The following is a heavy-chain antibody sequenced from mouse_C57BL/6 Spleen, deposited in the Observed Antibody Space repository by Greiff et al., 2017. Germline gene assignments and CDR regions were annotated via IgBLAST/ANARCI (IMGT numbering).Heavy chain of an antibody. CDR2: IDPSDSYP. V-gene: IGHV1-59*01. Sequence: QVQLQQPGAELVRPGTSVKLSCKASGYTFTSYWMHWVKQRPGQGLEWIGVIDPSDSYPNYNQKFKGKATLTVDTSSSTAYMQLSSLTSEDSAVYYCAREGFIQGDFEVWGTGTTGTVAS. J-gene: IGHJ1*03. CDR3: AREGFIQGDFEV. D-gene: IGHD1-1*01. CDR1: GYTFTSYW.